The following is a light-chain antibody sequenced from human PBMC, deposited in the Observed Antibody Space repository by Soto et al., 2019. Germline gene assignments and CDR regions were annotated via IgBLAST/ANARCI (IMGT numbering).Light chain of an antibody. CDR3: ATWDDSLNVV. CDR2: GYT. CDR1: SSNIGSNYD. J-gene: IGLJ2*01. V-gene: IGLV1-40*01. Sequence: QSVLTQPPSVSGAPGQTVTISCAGTSSNIGSNYDVHWYQHLPGTAPKLLIFGYTNRPSGVPDRFSGSKSGTSASLAISGLLSEDEADYYCATWDDSLNVVFGGGTKLTVL.